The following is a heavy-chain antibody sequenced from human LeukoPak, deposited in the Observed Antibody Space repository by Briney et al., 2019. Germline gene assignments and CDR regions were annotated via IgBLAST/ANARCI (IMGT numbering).Heavy chain of an antibody. J-gene: IGHJ2*01. CDR1: GFTFSSYD. D-gene: IGHD2-2*01. CDR2: IGTAGDT. Sequence: GGSLRLSCAASGFTFSSYDMHWVRQATGKGLEWVSAIGTAGDTYYPGSVKGRFTISRENAKNSLYLQMNSLRAGDTAVYYCARAGSCSTSCSIGVHFDLWGRGTLVTVSS. V-gene: IGHV3-13*01. CDR3: ARAGSCSTSCSIGVHFDL.